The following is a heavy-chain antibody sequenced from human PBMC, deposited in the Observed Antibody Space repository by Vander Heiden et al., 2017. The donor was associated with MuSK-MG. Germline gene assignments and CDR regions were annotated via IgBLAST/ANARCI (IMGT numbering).Heavy chain of an antibody. CDR1: GFTFSDNY. V-gene: IGHV3-11*06. Sequence: QAPLVESGGGLVQPGGSLRLSCAASGFTFSDNYMGWIRQAPGKGLEWVSYISSSSSYTNYADSVKGRFTISRDNAKNSLYLQMNSLRAEDTAVYYCARYTLGDYYYYYGMDVWGQGTTVTVSS. D-gene: IGHD2-15*01. CDR2: ISSSSSYT. J-gene: IGHJ6*02. CDR3: ARYTLGDYYYYYGMDV.